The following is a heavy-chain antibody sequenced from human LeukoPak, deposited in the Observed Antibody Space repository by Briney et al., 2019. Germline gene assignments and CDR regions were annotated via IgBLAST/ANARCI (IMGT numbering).Heavy chain of an antibody. Sequence: GGSLRLSCAASGFTVSSNYMSWVRQAPGKGLEWVSDIYSGGSTYYADSVKGRFTISRDNSKNTLYLQMNSLRAEDTAVYYCARESIFGVGTLDYWGQGTLVTVSS. CDR1: GFTVSSNY. CDR2: IYSGGST. V-gene: IGHV3-53*01. D-gene: IGHD3-3*01. CDR3: ARESIFGVGTLDY. J-gene: IGHJ4*02.